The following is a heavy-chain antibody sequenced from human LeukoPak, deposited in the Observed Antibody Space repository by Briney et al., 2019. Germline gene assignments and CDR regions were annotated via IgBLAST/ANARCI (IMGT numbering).Heavy chain of an antibody. CDR1: GYTFTGYY. V-gene: IGHV1-8*02. CDR3: ASGGSGFIDAFDI. CDR2: MNPNSGNT. D-gene: IGHD3-10*01. Sequence: ASVKVSCKASGYTFTGYYMHWVRQAPGQGLEWMGWMNPNSGNTGYAQKFQGRVTMTRNTSISTAYMELSSLRSEDTAVYYCASGGSGFIDAFDIWGQGTMVTVSS. J-gene: IGHJ3*02.